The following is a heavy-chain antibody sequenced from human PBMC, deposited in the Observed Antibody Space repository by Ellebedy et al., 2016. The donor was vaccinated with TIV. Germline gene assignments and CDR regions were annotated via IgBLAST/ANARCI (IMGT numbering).Heavy chain of an antibody. V-gene: IGHV3-23*01. CDR3: ARDPQKGTSGWFY. CDR2: ISGSGGTT. CDR1: GFTFSSYA. D-gene: IGHD6-19*01. Sequence: GESLKISCAASGFTFSSYAMSWVRQAPGKGLEWVSDISGSGGTTYYADSVKGRFTISRDNSKNTLFLEMNSLTAEDTAVFYCARDPQKGTSGWFYWGQGTLVTVSS. J-gene: IGHJ4*02.